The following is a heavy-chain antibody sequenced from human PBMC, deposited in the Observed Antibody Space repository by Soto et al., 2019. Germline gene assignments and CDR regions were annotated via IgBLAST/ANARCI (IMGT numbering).Heavy chain of an antibody. V-gene: IGHV4-61*01. J-gene: IGHJ3*01. CDR1: GGSVSRGSRY. CDR3: ARESAVEGTTMVDAFDV. D-gene: IGHD5-18*01. Sequence: QVQLQESGPGLVKPSETLSLTCTVSGGSVSRGSRYWSWIRQPQGKGLEWIGYVSYSGTTKYNPSLKSRVTISVDTPRDQFSLKLSSVTAADTAVYFCARESAVEGTTMVDAFDVWGQGTMVTVSS. CDR2: VSYSGTT.